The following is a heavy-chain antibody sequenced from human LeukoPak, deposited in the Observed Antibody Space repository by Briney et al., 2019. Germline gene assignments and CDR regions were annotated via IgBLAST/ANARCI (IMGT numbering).Heavy chain of an antibody. Sequence: SETLSLTCTVSGASISGSRYYWGWIRQPPGKGLEWIGNIYYTGPTYYNASLESRVTISLDTSKNQFSLKLSSVTAADTAVYYCARVGSSYGVYYYYMDVWGKGTTVTISS. CDR3: ARVGSSYGVYYYYMDV. J-gene: IGHJ6*03. V-gene: IGHV4-39*07. CDR1: GASISGSRYY. CDR2: IYYTGPT. D-gene: IGHD5-18*01.